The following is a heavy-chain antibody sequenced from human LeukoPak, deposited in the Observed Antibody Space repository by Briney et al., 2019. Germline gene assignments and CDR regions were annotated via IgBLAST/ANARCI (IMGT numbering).Heavy chain of an antibody. CDR3: TRVSVAGAFVD. CDR1: RYSINSVSSSFF. CDR2: INRSGFT. J-gene: IGHJ4*02. D-gene: IGHD6-19*01. Sequence: TSETLSLTCAVSRYSINSVSSSFFWGWIRQPPGKGLEWIGSINRSGFTYYNPSLKSRVAISVDTSTHHFSLSLNSVTAADTAVYYCTRVSVAGAFVDWGQGTVVTVSS. V-gene: IGHV4-38-2*01.